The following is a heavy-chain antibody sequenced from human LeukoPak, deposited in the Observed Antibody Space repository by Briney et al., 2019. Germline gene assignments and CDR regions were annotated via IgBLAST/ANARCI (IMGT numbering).Heavy chain of an antibody. D-gene: IGHD6-19*01. CDR1: GGTFSDHA. Sequence: SVKVSCTASGGTFSDHAVSWVRQAPGQGLEWMGRIIPLLGVRSYAQKFQDRVTVSADKSTSTAYMELSSLRSEDSALYYCAIIAVGGVAPFDYWGQGTLVTVSS. CDR2: IIPLLGVR. J-gene: IGHJ4*02. V-gene: IGHV1-69*04. CDR3: AIIAVGGVAPFDY.